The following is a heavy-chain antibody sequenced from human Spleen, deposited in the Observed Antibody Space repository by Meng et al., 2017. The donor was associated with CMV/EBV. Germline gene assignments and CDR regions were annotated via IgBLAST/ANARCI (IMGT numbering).Heavy chain of an antibody. CDR3: ARDGSIAARPGWFDP. J-gene: IGHJ5*02. V-gene: IGHV3-21*01. CDR2: ISSSSSYI. Sequence: EVQLVESGXXXXXPXXSXXRSCAASGFTFSSYSMNWVRQAPGKGLEWVSSISSSSSYIYYADSVKGRFTISRDNAKNSLYLQMNSLRAEDTAVYYCARDGSIAARPGWFDPWGQGTLVTVSS. D-gene: IGHD6-6*01. CDR1: GFTFSSYS.